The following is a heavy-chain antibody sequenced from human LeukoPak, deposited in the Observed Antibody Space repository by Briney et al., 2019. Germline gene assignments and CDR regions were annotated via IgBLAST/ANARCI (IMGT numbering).Heavy chain of an antibody. D-gene: IGHD3-22*01. CDR1: GYSFTSYW. Sequence: GESLKISCKGSGYSFTSYWIGWVRQMPRKGLEWMGIIYPSDSDTRYSPSLQGQVTISADKSISTAYLQWSSLKASDTAMYYCARLGNYYDSSGYFDYWGQGTLVTVSS. CDR2: IYPSDSDT. J-gene: IGHJ4*02. V-gene: IGHV5-51*01. CDR3: ARLGNYYDSSGYFDY.